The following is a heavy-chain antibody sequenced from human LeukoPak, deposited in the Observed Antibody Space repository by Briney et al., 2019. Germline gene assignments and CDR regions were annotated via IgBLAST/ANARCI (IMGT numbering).Heavy chain of an antibody. Sequence: SQTLSLTCTVSVSSISSGNYYYSWIRQSAGKGMEWIGNIYMSGSTRYNPSLMSRVAMSVDTSKNQFSLKISSATAADTAVYYCARDWGIAAATPYYFDHWGQGILVTVSS. CDR3: ARDWGIAAATPYYFDH. CDR1: VSSISSGNYY. V-gene: IGHV4-61*09. J-gene: IGHJ4*02. CDR2: IYMSGST. D-gene: IGHD6-13*01.